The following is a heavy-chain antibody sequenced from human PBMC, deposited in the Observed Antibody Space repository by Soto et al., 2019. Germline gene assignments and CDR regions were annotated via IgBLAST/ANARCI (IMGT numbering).Heavy chain of an antibody. CDR2: INPYSGGT. J-gene: IGHJ6*03. Sequence: QVPLVQSGAEVKKPGASVKVSCKASGYTFTGYYMHWVRQAPGQGLEWMGWINPYSGGTNYAQKFQGWVTMTRDTGISTAYMELSRLRCDDTAVYNCAGGLVVPAAITHYYYYYMAVWGKGTTVTVSS. D-gene: IGHD2-2*01. CDR3: AGGLVVPAAITHYYYYYMAV. V-gene: IGHV1-2*04. CDR1: GYTFTGYY.